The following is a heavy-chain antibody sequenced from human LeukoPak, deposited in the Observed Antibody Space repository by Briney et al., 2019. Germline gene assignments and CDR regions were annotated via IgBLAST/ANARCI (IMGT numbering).Heavy chain of an antibody. CDR1: GFTFSNYA. D-gene: IGHD1-26*01. Sequence: GGSLRLSCAASGFTFSNYAMHWVRQAPGKGLEWVAVISYDGSNKYYADSVKGRFTISRDNSKNTLYLQMNSLRAEDTAVYYCARVGRGNWFDPWGQGTLVTVSS. V-gene: IGHV3-30-3*01. CDR2: ISYDGSNK. J-gene: IGHJ5*02. CDR3: ARVGRGNWFDP.